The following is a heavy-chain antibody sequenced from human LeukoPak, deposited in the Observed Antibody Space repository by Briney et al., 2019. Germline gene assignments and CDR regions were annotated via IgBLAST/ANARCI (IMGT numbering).Heavy chain of an antibody. CDR3: ARDAAAARNWFDP. V-gene: IGHV4-34*01. CDR1: GGSFSGYY. D-gene: IGHD6-13*01. Sequence: PSETLSLTCAVYGGSFSGYYWSWIRQPPGKGLEWIGEISHSGSTNYNPSLKSRVTISVDTSKNQFSLKLSSVTAADTAVYYCARDAAAARNWFDPWGQGTLVTVSS. J-gene: IGHJ5*02. CDR2: ISHSGST.